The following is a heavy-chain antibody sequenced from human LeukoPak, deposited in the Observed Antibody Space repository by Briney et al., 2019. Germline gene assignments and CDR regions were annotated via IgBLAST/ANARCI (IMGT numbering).Heavy chain of an antibody. CDR1: GFTFSTSA. D-gene: IGHD3-16*01. CDR2: ISFDGNNK. J-gene: IGHJ4*02. Sequence: GGSLRLSCVASGFTFSTSAMHWVRQAPGKGLEWVTFISFDGNNKYCADSVKGRFTISRDDSKNTLYLQMNSLRAEDTAVYYCARELRLHFDYWGQGTLVTVSS. V-gene: IGHV3-30-3*01. CDR3: ARELRLHFDY.